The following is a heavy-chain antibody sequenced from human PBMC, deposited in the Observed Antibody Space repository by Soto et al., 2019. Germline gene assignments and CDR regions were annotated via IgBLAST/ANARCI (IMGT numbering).Heavy chain of an antibody. J-gene: IGHJ4*02. V-gene: IGHV3-48*02. CDR3: ARDPYGSGNYSPGY. CDR2: ITKSSDII. CDR1: GFTFSAYS. Sequence: EVQLVESGGGLVQPGGSLRLSCATSGFTFSAYSMNWVRQAPGKGLEWISYITKSSDIIQYADSVKGRFTVSRDNAKNSLFLQMNCLRDEDTAVYYCARDPYGSGNYSPGYWGPGNLVTASS. D-gene: IGHD3-10*01.